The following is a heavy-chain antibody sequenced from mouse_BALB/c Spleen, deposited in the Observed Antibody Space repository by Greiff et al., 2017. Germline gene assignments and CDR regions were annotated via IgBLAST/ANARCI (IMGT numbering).Heavy chain of an antibody. CDR3: ARSDGNYRFDY. CDR2: ISSGSSTI. Sequence: EVQGVESGGGLVQPGGSRKLSCAASGFTFSSFGMHWVRQAPEKGLEWVAYISSGSSTIYYADTVKGRFTISRDNPKNTLFLQMTSLRSEDTAMYYCARSDGNYRFDYWGQGTTLTVSS. V-gene: IGHV5-17*02. CDR1: GFTFSSFG. J-gene: IGHJ2*01. D-gene: IGHD2-1*01.